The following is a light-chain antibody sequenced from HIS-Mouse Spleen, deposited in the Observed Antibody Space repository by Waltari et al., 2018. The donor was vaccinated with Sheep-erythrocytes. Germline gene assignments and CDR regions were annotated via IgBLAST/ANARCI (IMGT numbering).Light chain of an antibody. V-gene: IGLV3-25*03. J-gene: IGLJ1*01. Sequence: SYELTQPPSVSVSPGQTARITCSGDALPKQYAYWYQQKPGQAPVLVIYKDSERPSGGPGRFSGSSSGTTVTLTISGVQAEDEADYYCQSADSSGTYVFGTGTKVTVL. CDR3: QSADSSGTYV. CDR2: KDS. CDR1: ALPKQY.